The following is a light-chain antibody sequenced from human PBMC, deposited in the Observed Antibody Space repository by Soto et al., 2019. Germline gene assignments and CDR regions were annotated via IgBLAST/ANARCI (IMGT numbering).Light chain of an antibody. CDR2: EVS. Sequence: QSALTQPASVSGSPGQSITISCTGTSSDVGGYKYVSWYQQHPDKAPKLIIFEVSNRPSGISSRFSGAKSGSTASLTISGRQAEDEDDYYCASYTSSSTSVIFGRGTKLTVL. V-gene: IGLV2-14*01. CDR1: SSDVGGYKY. CDR3: ASYTSSSTSVI. J-gene: IGLJ2*01.